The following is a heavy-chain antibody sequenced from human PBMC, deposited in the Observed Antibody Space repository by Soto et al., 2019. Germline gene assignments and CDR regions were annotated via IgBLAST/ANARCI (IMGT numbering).Heavy chain of an antibody. J-gene: IGHJ4*01. D-gene: IGHD2-21*02. V-gene: IGHV1-46*02. CDR3: ARGGHIAVVTASFDY. CDR2: IHPSDGGS. CDR1: GYTLNTYS. Sequence: ASVKVSCKPSGYTLNTYSLHWVRQAPGQGLEGMGIIHPSDGGSTYAQKFQGRVTMTRDTSTSTVFMELSSLRSADTAVYYCARGGHIAVVTASFDYWG.